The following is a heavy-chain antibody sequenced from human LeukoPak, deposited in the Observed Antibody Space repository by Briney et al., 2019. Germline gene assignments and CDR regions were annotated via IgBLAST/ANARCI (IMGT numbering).Heavy chain of an antibody. D-gene: IGHD2-21*01. Sequence: PSETLSLTCTVSGDSIRSYYWSWIRQPAGRGLEWLGRVYTNGATNYNPSLESRVTMSVDTSKNQISLKLTSVTAADTAVYYCASCSKTFYYPDVWGKGTTVTVSS. V-gene: IGHV4-4*07. J-gene: IGHJ6*03. CDR1: GDSIRSYY. CDR3: ASCSKTFYYPDV. CDR2: VYTNGAT.